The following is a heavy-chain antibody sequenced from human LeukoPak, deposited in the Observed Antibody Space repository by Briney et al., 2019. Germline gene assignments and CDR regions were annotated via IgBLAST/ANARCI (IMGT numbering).Heavy chain of an antibody. D-gene: IGHD3-10*01. J-gene: IGHJ3*02. CDR2: MYYSGNI. V-gene: IGHV4-59*08. CDR1: GGSISNYY. CDR3: ARSGSGSTGGAFDI. Sequence: SETLSLTCTVSGGSISNYYWSWIRQPPGKGLEWIGYMYYSGNINYNPSLKSRVSISADTSKSQFSLKLRSVTAADTAVYYCARSGSGSTGGAFDIWGQGTTVTVSS.